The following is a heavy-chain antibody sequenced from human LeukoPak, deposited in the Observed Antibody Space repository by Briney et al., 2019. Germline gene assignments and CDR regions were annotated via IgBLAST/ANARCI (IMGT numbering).Heavy chain of an antibody. D-gene: IGHD2-2*01. CDR1: GSIFTDFY. V-gene: IGHV3-7*01. J-gene: IGHJ4*02. Sequence: GGSLRLSCAASGSIFTDFYMSWVRQAPGKGLEWVANVKGDGSTQNYADSVKGRFTISRDNAQNSVYLQLSSLRAEDTAVYYCARDGLSAALDYWGQGTLVTVSS. CDR3: ARDGLSAALDY. CDR2: VKGDGSTQ.